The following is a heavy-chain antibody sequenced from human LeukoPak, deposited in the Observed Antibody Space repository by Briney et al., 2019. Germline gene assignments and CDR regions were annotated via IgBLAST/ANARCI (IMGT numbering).Heavy chain of an antibody. CDR3: ARESRYSSSWYGGNAFDI. J-gene: IGHJ3*02. Sequence: PGGSLRLSCAASGFTFDDYAMHWVRQAPGKGLEWVSGISWNSGSIGYADSVKGRFTISRDNAKNSLYLQMNSLRAEDTAVYYCARESRYSSSWYGGNAFDIWGQGTMVTVSS. V-gene: IGHV3-9*01. D-gene: IGHD6-13*01. CDR1: GFTFDDYA. CDR2: ISWNSGSI.